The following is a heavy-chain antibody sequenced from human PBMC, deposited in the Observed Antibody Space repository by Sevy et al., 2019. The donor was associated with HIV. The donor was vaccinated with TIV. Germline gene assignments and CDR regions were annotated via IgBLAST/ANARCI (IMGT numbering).Heavy chain of an antibody. CDR1: GFTFITYT. D-gene: IGHD3-22*01. CDR3: ARANLDSSGSYDAFDI. J-gene: IGHJ3*02. CDR2: IGISSSYI. Sequence: GGSLRLSCAASGFTFITYTMNWVRQAPWKGLEWVSSIGISSSYIYYADSVKGRFTISRDNAKNSLYLQMNSLRAEDMAVYYCARANLDSSGSYDAFDIWGQGTMVTVSS. V-gene: IGHV3-21*01.